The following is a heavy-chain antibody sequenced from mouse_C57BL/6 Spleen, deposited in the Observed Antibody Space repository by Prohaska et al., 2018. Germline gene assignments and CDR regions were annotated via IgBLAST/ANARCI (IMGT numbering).Heavy chain of an antibody. CDR2: IHPNSGST. Sequence: QVQLQQPGAELVKPGASVKLSCKASGYTFTSYWMHWVKQRPGQGLEWIGMIHPNSGSTNYNEKFKSKATLTVDKSSSTAYMQLSSLTSEDSAVYYCARSKAQADFAYWGQGTLVTVSA. J-gene: IGHJ3*01. D-gene: IGHD3-2*02. CDR3: ARSKAQADFAY. V-gene: IGHV1-64*01. CDR1: GYTFTSYW.